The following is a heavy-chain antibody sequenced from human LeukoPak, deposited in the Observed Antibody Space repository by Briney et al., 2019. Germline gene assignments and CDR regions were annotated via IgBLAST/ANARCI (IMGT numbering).Heavy chain of an antibody. Sequence: GGSLRLSCAASGFTFSSYSMNWVRQAPGEGLEWVAVISYDGSNKYYADSVKGRFTISRDNSKNTLYLQMNSLRAEDTAVYYCAREWVTTLYYYYYGMDVWGQGTTVTVSS. V-gene: IGHV3-30*03. CDR3: AREWVTTLYYYYYGMDV. J-gene: IGHJ6*02. D-gene: IGHD4-17*01. CDR2: ISYDGSNK. CDR1: GFTFSSYS.